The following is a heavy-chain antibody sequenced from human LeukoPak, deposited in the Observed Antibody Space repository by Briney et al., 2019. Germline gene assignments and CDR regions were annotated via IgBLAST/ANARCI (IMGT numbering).Heavy chain of an antibody. CDR2: INHSGST. J-gene: IGHJ4*02. V-gene: IGHV4-34*01. D-gene: IGHD6-6*01. Sequence: TETLSLTCAVYGGSFSGYYWSWIRQPPGKGLEWIGEINHSGSTNYNPSLKSRVTISVDTSKNQFSLKLSSVTAADTAVYYCARRGKYSSSSAGSGDCCKPFGYWGQGTLVTVSS. CDR1: GGSFSGYY. CDR3: ARRGKYSSSSAGSGDCCKPFGY.